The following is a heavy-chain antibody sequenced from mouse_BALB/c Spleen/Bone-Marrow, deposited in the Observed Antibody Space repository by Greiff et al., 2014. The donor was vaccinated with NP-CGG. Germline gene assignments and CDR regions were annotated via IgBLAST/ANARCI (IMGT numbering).Heavy chain of an antibody. CDR2: IYPGDGDT. Sequence: ESGAELVRPGSSVKISCKASGYAFSSYWMNWVKQRPGQGLEWIGQIYPGDGDTNYNGKFKGKATLTADKSSSTAYMQLSSLTSEDSAVYFCARRGYYYGSSYVDYWGQGTTLTVSS. CDR3: ARRGYYYGSSYVDY. D-gene: IGHD1-1*01. J-gene: IGHJ2*01. CDR1: GYAFSSYW. V-gene: IGHV1-80*01.